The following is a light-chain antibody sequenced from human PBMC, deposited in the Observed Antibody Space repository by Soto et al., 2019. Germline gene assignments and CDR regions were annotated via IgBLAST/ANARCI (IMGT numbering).Light chain of an antibody. CDR1: QSVSSY. V-gene: IGKV3-11*01. J-gene: IGKJ4*01. Sequence: IVLTHSPATQSLSPGEKASVSCRASQSVSSYLAWYQQKPGQAPRLLIYDASNRATGIPARFSGSGSGTDFTLTISGLEPEDFAVYYCQQRSSWPLTFGGVT. CDR2: DAS. CDR3: QQRSSWPLT.